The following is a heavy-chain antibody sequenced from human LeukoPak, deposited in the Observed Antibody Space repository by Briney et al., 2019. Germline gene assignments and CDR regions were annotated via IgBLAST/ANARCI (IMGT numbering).Heavy chain of an antibody. CDR3: ARSCRDGYRDFDY. J-gene: IGHJ4*02. D-gene: IGHD5-24*01. CDR1: GYRFTNYW. CDR2: IYPGDSDS. V-gene: IGHV5-51*01. Sequence: GESLKISCKASGYRFTNYWIGWVRQMPGKGLEWMGIIYPGDSDSRYSPSFQGQVTISADKSISTAYLQWSSLKASDTAMYYCARSCRDGYRDFDYWGQGTLVTVSS.